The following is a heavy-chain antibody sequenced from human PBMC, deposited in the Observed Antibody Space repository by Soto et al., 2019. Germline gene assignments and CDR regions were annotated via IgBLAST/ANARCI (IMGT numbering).Heavy chain of an antibody. CDR1: GGSITNYY. V-gene: IGHV4-59*08. Sequence: QVQLQESGPGLVKPSETLSLTCTVSGGSITNYYCSWFRQPPGKGLEWIGYIQYNGYSAYNLSLNRRVTMSIDTSKTQFSLMLESVTATDTAVYYCARHGFGSLRGLVDVCGQGTRVIVSS. J-gene: IGHJ6*02. CDR2: IQYNGYS. CDR3: ARHGFGSLRGLVDV. D-gene: IGHD3-10*01.